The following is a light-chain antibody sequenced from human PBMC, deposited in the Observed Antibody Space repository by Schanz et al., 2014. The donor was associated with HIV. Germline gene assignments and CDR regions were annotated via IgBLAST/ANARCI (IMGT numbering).Light chain of an antibody. CDR2: GAS. Sequence: EIVLTQSPGTQSLSPGERATLSCRASQSVSASYLAWYQQKPGQAPRLLIYGASSRATGIPDRFSGSGSGTDFTLTITRLEPEDFAVYYCQQYGSSRFTFGPGTKVDIK. J-gene: IGKJ3*01. CDR1: QSVSASY. CDR3: QQYGSSRFT. V-gene: IGKV3-20*01.